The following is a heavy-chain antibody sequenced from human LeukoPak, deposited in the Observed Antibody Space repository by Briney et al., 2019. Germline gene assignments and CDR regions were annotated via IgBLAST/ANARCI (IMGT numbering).Heavy chain of an antibody. Sequence: GRSLRLSCAASGFTFSSYAMHWVRQAPGKGLEWVAVISYDGSNKYYADSVKGRSTISRDNSKNTLYLQMNSLRAEDTAVYYCAREVLRVWFDPWGQGTLVTVSS. CDR3: AREVLRVWFDP. J-gene: IGHJ5*02. V-gene: IGHV3-30-3*01. CDR1: GFTFSSYA. CDR2: ISYDGSNK. D-gene: IGHD5-12*01.